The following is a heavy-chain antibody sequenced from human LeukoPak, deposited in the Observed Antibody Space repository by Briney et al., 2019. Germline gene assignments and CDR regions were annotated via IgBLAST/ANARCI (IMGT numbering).Heavy chain of an antibody. V-gene: IGHV3-23*01. Sequence: PGGSLRLSCVASGFNFDDYGMSWVRQAPGKGLEWVSGISGRGASKYYADSVKGRFTISRDNSKNTLYLQMNSLRAEDTAVYYCAKGVVVAPDVTPFDYWGQGTLVTVSS. CDR3: AKGVVVAPDVTPFDY. CDR2: ISGRGASK. CDR1: GFNFDDYG. J-gene: IGHJ4*02. D-gene: IGHD2-2*01.